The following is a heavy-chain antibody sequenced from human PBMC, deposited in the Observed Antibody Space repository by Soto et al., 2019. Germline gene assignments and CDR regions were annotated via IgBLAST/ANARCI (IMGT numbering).Heavy chain of an antibody. J-gene: IGHJ6*02. Sequence: GESLKISCKGSGYSFTSYWIGWVRQMPGKGLEWMGIIYPGDSDTRYSPSFQGQVTISADKSISTAYLQWSSLKASDTAMYYCARKKYSSSSSYYHYGMDVWGQGTTVTVSS. CDR3: ARKKYSSSSSYYHYGMDV. V-gene: IGHV5-51*01. CDR2: IYPGDSDT. CDR1: GYSFTSYW. D-gene: IGHD6-6*01.